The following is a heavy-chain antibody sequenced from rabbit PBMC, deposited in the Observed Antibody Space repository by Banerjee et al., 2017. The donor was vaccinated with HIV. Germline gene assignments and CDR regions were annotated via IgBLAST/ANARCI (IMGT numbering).Heavy chain of an antibody. CDR1: GFDFSSNA. Sequence: QEQLVESGGGLVQPEGSLTLTCKASGFDFSSNAMCWVRQAPGKRPEWIACIYCGDGTTYYASWAKGRFTISRTSSTTVTLQMTSLTAADTATYFCARSPTGGYSPNTFNLWGPGTLVTVS. V-gene: IGHV1S47*01. CDR2: IYCGDGTT. J-gene: IGHJ4*01. D-gene: IGHD7-1*01. CDR3: ARSPTGGYSPNTFNL.